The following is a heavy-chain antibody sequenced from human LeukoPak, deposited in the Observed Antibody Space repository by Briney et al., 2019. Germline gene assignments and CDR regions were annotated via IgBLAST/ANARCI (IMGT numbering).Heavy chain of an antibody. J-gene: IGHJ4*02. V-gene: IGHV1-69*13. CDR3: ARDHLMDTAMVTEGGDY. D-gene: IGHD5-18*01. CDR1: GGTFSSYA. CDR2: IIPIFGTA. Sequence: GASVKVSCKASGGTFSSYAISWVRQAPGQGLEWMGGIIPIFGTANYAQKFQGRVTITADESTSTAYMELSSLRSEDTAVYYCARDHLMDTAMVTEGGDYWGQGTLVTVSS.